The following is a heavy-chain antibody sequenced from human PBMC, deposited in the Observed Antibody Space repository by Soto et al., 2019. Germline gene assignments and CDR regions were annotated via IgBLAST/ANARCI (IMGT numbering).Heavy chain of an antibody. Sequence: PGGSLRLSCAASGFTFSSYAMHWVRQAPGKGLEWVAFISYDGSNKYYADSVKGRFTISRDNSKNTLYLQMNSLRAEDTAVYYCARAMSPPTRIVVVPAAIRDYYYYGMEVWGQGTTVTVSS. J-gene: IGHJ6*02. CDR2: ISYDGSNK. CDR1: GFTFSSYA. CDR3: ARAMSPPTRIVVVPAAIRDYYYYGMEV. V-gene: IGHV3-30-3*01. D-gene: IGHD2-2*02.